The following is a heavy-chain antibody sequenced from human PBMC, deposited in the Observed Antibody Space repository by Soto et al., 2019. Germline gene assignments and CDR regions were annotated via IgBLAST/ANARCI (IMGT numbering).Heavy chain of an antibody. CDR1: SGPSTSHN. V-gene: IGHV4-59*08. D-gene: IGHD1-1*01. CDR3: VRQGIGNLHGLVDV. CDR2: VYYTGDT. J-gene: IGHJ6*02. Sequence: QVQLQQSCAGLVKPSETLSLTCTVSSGPSTSHNWGWIRQPPGRGLEWIGYVYYTGDTSYNPSLKSRVTISADTSTNHISLTLSSVTAADTAVYYCVRQGIGNLHGLVDVWGQGTTVSVSS.